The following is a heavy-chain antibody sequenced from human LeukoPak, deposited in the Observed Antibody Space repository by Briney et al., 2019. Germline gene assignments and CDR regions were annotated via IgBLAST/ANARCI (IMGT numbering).Heavy chain of an antibody. Sequence: SETLSLTCTVSGGSVSSYYWSWIRQPPGKGLEWIGYIYNSESTKYNSSLESRVTMSVDTSKNQLYLKLSSVTAADTAVYYCARFHSGPSGWYVLWYFDLWGRGTLVTVSS. CDR3: ARFHSGPSGWYVLWYFDL. CDR1: GGSVSSYY. D-gene: IGHD6-19*01. CDR2: IYNSEST. J-gene: IGHJ2*01. V-gene: IGHV4-4*09.